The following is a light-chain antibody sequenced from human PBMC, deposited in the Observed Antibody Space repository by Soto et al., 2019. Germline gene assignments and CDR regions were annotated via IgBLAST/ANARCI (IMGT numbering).Light chain of an antibody. V-gene: IGKV2-28*01. Sequence: DIVMTQSPVSLPVTPGEPASISCRSSQGLLHSNGYNYLDWYLQKPGQSPQLLIYLGSNRASGVPDRFSGSGSGTDFTLKISRVEAGDVGVYYCMQPLQSWTFGQGTKVDIK. CDR2: LGS. CDR3: MQPLQSWT. J-gene: IGKJ1*01. CDR1: QGLLHSNGYNY.